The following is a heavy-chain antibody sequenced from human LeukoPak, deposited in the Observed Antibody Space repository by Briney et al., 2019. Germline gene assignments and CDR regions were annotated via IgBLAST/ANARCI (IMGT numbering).Heavy chain of an antibody. Sequence: GGSLRLSCAASGFTFSNYGMSWVRQAPGKGLHWVSGISASGGSTYYADSVKGRFTISRDNSKNTLYLQMNSLRAEDTAVYYCAKAGYSSSWYRNFDYWGQGTLVTVSS. CDR2: ISASGGST. CDR1: GFTFSNYG. J-gene: IGHJ4*02. V-gene: IGHV3-23*01. CDR3: AKAGYSSSWYRNFDY. D-gene: IGHD6-13*01.